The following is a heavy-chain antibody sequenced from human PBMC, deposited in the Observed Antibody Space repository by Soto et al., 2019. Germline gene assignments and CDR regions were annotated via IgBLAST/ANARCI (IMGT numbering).Heavy chain of an antibody. CDR1: GYTFTSYG. CDR2: ISANNGNT. Sequence: QVQLVQSGAEVKKPGDSVRVSCKASGYTFTSYGSGWVRQAPGQGLERMGWISANNGNTKYAQKVQGRVTMTTDASTSTAYMELRSLRSDVAAVYYCARDGYFDHWGQGTLVTVSS. J-gene: IGHJ4*02. CDR3: ARDGYFDH. V-gene: IGHV1-18*01.